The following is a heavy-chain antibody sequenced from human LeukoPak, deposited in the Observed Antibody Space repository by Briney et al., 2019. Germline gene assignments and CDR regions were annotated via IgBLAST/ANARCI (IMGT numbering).Heavy chain of an antibody. CDR1: GGAFSGYY. CDR2: INHSGST. J-gene: IGHJ6*03. Sequence: SETLSLTRAVYGGAFSGYYWSWSRQPPGKGRGWIGEINHSGSTNYNPSLKSRVTISVDTSKNQFSLQLSSVTAADMAVYYCARGEHHVLRFLEWLLPAEYSYYYMDVWVKGTTVTVSS. CDR3: ARGEHHVLRFLEWLLPAEYSYYYMDV. V-gene: IGHV4-34*01. D-gene: IGHD3-3*01.